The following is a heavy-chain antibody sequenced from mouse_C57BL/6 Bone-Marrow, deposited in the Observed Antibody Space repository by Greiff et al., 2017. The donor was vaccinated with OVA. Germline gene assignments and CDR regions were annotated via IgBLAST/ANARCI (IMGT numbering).Heavy chain of an antibody. CDR3: ARERIYYDYDWFAY. CDR2: IYPRSGNT. CDR1: GYTFTSYG. D-gene: IGHD2-4*01. V-gene: IGHV1-81*01. Sequence: QVQLQQSGAELARPGASVKLSCKASGYTFTSYGISWVKQRTGQGLEWIGEIYPRSGNTYYNETFKGKATLTADKSSSTAYMELRSLTSEDSAVYFCARERIYYDYDWFAYWGQGTLVTVSA. J-gene: IGHJ3*01.